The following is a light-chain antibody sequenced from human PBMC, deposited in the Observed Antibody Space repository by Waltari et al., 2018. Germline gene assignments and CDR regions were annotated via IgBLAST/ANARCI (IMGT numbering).Light chain of an antibody. J-gene: IGLJ1*01. Sequence: YDLTQPPSVSVSPGQTVSITCSGDKLGDKYAAWYQQKPGQSPVVVIFQDTKRPSGIPERFSGSNSGNTATLTISGTQALDEADYYCQAWDSTSYVFGTGTKVTVL. CDR3: QAWDSTSYV. CDR2: QDT. V-gene: IGLV3-1*01. CDR1: KLGDKY.